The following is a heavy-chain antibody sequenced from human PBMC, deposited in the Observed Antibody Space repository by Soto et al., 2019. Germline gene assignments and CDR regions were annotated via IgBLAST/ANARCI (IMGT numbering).Heavy chain of an antibody. J-gene: IGHJ4*02. CDR3: ATGYSGSSPRYDY. CDR1: GFIFSSYT. V-gene: IGHV3-23*01. D-gene: IGHD6-6*01. Sequence: GGSLRLSCAASGFIFSSYTMNWVRQTPGKGLDWVSGISGSGTGTFYADSVKGRFTVSRDNSQNTLYLQMNGLRAEDTAIYYCATGYSGSSPRYDYWGRGTLVTVSS. CDR2: ISGSGTGT.